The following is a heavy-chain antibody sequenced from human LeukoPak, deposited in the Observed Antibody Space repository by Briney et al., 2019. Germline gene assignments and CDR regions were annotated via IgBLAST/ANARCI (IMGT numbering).Heavy chain of an antibody. Sequence: GGSLRLSCAASGFTFSSYWMHWVRQAPGKRLVRVSLISGDGSGTGYADSVRGRFTVSRDNAKNTLFLQMSSLRAEDTAMYYCARDTGYSSSLWGQGTLVTVSS. D-gene: IGHD6-6*01. CDR3: ARDTGYSSSL. CDR2: ISGDGSGT. V-gene: IGHV3-74*01. J-gene: IGHJ4*02. CDR1: GFTFSSYW.